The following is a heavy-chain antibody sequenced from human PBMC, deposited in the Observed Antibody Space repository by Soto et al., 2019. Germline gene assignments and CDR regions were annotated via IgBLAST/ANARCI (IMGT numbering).Heavy chain of an antibody. V-gene: IGHV3-23*01. CDR1: GFTFSSYA. D-gene: IGHD3-3*01. CDR2: ISGSGGST. Sequence: GGSLRLSCAASGFTFSSYAMSWVRQAPGKGLEWVSAISGSGGSTYYADSVKGRFTISRDNSKNTLYLQMNSLRAEDTAVYYCAKWGPVFGVVIIPVRDYYYGMDVWGQGTTVTVSS. CDR3: AKWGPVFGVVIIPVRDYYYGMDV. J-gene: IGHJ6*01.